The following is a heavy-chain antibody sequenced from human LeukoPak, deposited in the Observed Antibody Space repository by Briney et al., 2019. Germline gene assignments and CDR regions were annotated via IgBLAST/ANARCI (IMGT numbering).Heavy chain of an antibody. J-gene: IGHJ3*02. CDR1: GFTFSSYS. CDR3: ARKTGGSLDI. CDR2: ISSSSSTI. V-gene: IGHV3-48*01. D-gene: IGHD7-27*01. Sequence: GGSLRLSCAASGFTFSSYSMNWVRQAPGKGLEWVTYISSSSSTIYYADSVKGRFTISRDNAKSSLYLEMNSLRAEDTAVYYCARKTGGSLDIWGQGTMVTVSS.